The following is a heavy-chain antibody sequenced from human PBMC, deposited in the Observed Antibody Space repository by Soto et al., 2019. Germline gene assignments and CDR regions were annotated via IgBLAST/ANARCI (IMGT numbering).Heavy chain of an antibody. J-gene: IGHJ5*01. V-gene: IGHV1-2*02. Sequence: ASVKVSCKASGYTFTDYYIHWVRQAPGQGPEWMGWINPNSGGANFAQKFQGRVSLTRDTSTSTAYMQLRSLISDDTAVYYCARDGRARDCSGATCYFRSSWFDPWGQGTTVTVSS. CDR1: GYTFTDYY. D-gene: IGHD2-15*01. CDR2: INPNSGGA. CDR3: ARDGRARDCSGATCYFRSSWFDP.